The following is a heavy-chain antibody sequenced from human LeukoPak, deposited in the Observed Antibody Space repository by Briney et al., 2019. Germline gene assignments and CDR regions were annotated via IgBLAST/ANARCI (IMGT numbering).Heavy chain of an antibody. CDR1: GGSFSGYY. V-gene: IGHV4-34*01. Sequence: PSEALSLTCAVYGGSFSGYYWSWIRQPPGKGLEWIGEINHSGSTNYNPSLKSRVTISVDTSKNQFSLKLSSVTAADTAVYYCGKGRGYWGQGTLVTVSS. CDR3: GKGRGY. J-gene: IGHJ4*02. CDR2: INHSGST.